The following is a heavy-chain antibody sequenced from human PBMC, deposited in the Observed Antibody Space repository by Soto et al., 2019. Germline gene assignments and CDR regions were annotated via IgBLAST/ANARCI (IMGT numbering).Heavy chain of an antibody. J-gene: IGHJ4*02. CDR1: GYTFTSYY. D-gene: IGHD3-22*01. CDR2: INPSGGST. CDR3: ARAQTPITMIVVVTSPFDY. Sequence: ASVKVSCKASGYTFTSYYMHCVRQAPRRGLEWMGIINPSGGSTSYAQKFQGRVTMTRDTSTSTVYMELSSLRSEDTAVYYCARAQTPITMIVVVTSPFDYWGQGTLVTVSS. V-gene: IGHV1-46*01.